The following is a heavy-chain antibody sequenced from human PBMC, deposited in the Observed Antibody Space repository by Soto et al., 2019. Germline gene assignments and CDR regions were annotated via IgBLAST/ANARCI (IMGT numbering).Heavy chain of an antibody. CDR3: AREDGVVGSSSAFDH. CDR2: INGRSNYV. Sequence: PGGSLRLSCVFSGFTFSTYTMNWVRQAPGKGLEGVSSINGRSNYVYYADSVKGRFTISRDNAKNSLYLQMNRLRAEDTAIYYCAREDGVVGSSSAFDHWGLGTLVTVSS. D-gene: IGHD1-26*01. J-gene: IGHJ4*02. V-gene: IGHV3-21*01. CDR1: GFTFSTYT.